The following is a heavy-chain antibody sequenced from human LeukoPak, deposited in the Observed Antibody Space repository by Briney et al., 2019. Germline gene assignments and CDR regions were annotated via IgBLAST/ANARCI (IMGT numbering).Heavy chain of an antibody. V-gene: IGHV1-2*02. J-gene: IGHJ4*02. CDR3: VRDGSFDS. CDR2: INPNSGDT. Sequence: ASVKVSCKASGGTFSSYAISWVRQAPGQGLEWMGWINPNSGDTNYAQKFQGRVTMTRDTSISTAYMELGRLISDDTAVYYCVRDGSFDSWGQGTLVIVSS. D-gene: IGHD6-25*01. CDR1: GGTFSSYA.